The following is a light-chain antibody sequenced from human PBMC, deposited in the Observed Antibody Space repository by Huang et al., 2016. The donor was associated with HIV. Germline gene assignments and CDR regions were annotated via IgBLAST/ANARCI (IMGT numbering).Light chain of an antibody. V-gene: IGKV1-39*01. Sequence: DIQMTQSPSSLSASVGDTVTITCRASQSIGNKVQWYQQKPGKAPNLLIYKASNLQSGVPSRFSGSGSGTDFTLTIRGLQPEDFAVYYCQQSYSSWWTFGQGTKVEI. J-gene: IGKJ1*01. CDR3: QQSYSSWWT. CDR1: QSIGNK. CDR2: KAS.